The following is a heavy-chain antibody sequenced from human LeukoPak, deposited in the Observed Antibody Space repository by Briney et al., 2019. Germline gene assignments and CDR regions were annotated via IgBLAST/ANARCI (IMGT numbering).Heavy chain of an antibody. CDR2: IWYDGSNK. J-gene: IGHJ4*02. CDR1: GFTFSSYG. Sequence: GRSLRLSCAASGFTFSSYGMHWVRQAPGKGLEWVAVIWYDGSNKYCADSVKGRFTISRDNSKNTLYLQMNSLRAEDTAVYYCAKEGRGDYFDYWGQGTLVTVSS. V-gene: IGHV3-33*06. CDR3: AKEGRGDYFDY. D-gene: IGHD3-10*01.